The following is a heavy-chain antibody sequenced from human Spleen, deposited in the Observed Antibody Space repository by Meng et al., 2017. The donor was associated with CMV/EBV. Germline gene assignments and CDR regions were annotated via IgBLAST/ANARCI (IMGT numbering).Heavy chain of an antibody. CDR3: VKDTLRRAGPGGDDAFDL. V-gene: IGHV3-9*01. CDR2: ISWNSGSI. J-gene: IGHJ3*01. D-gene: IGHD1-14*01. CDR1: GFTFDDYA. Sequence: GGSLRLSCAASGFTFDDYAMHWVRQGPGKGLEWVSGISWNSGSIGYADSVKGRFTISRDNAKKSLYLQMNSLRAEDTALYYCVKDTLRRAGPGGDDAFDLWGQGTMVTVSS.